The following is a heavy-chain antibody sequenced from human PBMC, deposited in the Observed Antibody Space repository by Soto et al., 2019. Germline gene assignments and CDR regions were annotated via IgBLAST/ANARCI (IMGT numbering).Heavy chain of an antibody. D-gene: IGHD2-2*01. V-gene: IGHV1-69*01. J-gene: IGHJ4*02. CDR2: IKPVFGSP. CDR3: ARAGGHCSSPSCVDF. Sequence: QVQLVQSVAEVNKPGSSVKVSCKTSGDTFSSYGINWVRLAPGQGLEWMGGIKPVFGSPVYARQFEGRLTMTADESTSTASMQLSSLKSEATAVYYCARAGGHCSSPSCVDFWGQGTLITVSS. CDR1: GDTFSSYG.